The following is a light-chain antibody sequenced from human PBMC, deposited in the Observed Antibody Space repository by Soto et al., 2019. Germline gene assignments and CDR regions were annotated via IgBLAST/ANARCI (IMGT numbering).Light chain of an antibody. J-gene: IGLJ3*02. CDR1: SSYIGAGYD. V-gene: IGLV1-40*01. Sequence: QSVLTQPPSVSGAPGQRVTISCTGTSSYIGAGYDVHWYQQLPGTAPKLLIYGNSNRPSGVPDRFSGSKSGTSVSLAITGLQAEDEADYYCQSYDSSLSGSGFGGGTQLTVL. CDR3: QSYDSSLSGSG. CDR2: GNS.